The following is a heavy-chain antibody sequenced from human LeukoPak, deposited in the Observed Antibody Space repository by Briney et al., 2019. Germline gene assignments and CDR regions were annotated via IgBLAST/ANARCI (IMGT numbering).Heavy chain of an antibody. CDR2: INAGNGNT. CDR1: GYTFTSYA. D-gene: IGHD1-26*01. V-gene: IGHV1-3*01. J-gene: IGHJ4*02. CDR3: ARRPIVGATSYFDY. Sequence: GASVTVSCKASGYTFTSYAMYWVRQTPGQRLEWMGWINAGNGNTKYSQKFQGRVTITRDTSASTAYMELSSLRSEDTAVYYCARRPIVGATSYFDYWGQGTLVIVSS.